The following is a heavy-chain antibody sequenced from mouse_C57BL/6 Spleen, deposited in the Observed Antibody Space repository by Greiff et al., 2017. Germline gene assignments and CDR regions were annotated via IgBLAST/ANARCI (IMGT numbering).Heavy chain of an antibody. D-gene: IGHD1-1*01. CDR3: ARYLLLDY. CDR1: GYAFSSSW. CDR2: IYPGDGDT. J-gene: IGHJ2*01. V-gene: IGHV1-82*01. Sequence: QVQLQQSGPELVKPGASVKISCKASGYAFSSSWMNWVKQRPGKGLEWIGRIYPGDGDTNYNGKFKGKATLTADKSSSTAYMQLSSLTSEDSAVYFCARYLLLDYWGQGTTLTVSS.